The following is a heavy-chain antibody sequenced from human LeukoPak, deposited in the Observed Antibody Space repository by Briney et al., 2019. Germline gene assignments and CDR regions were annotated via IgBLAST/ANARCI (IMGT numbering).Heavy chain of an antibody. CDR2: INPNSGGT. D-gene: IGHD2-15*01. V-gene: IGHV1-2*06. CDR1: GYTFTGDY. J-gene: IGHJ5*02. Sequence: ASVKVSCKASGYTFTGDYMHWVRQAPGQGLEWMGRINPNSGGTNYAQKFHVRVTMTRDTAIDTAYMELSRQRSDDTAVYYCARTGGYCSCGSSYANWFDPWGQGTLVTVSS. CDR3: ARTGGYCSCGSSYANWFDP.